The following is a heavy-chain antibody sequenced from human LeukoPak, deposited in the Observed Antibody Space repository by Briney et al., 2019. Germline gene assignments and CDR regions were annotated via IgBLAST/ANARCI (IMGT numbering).Heavy chain of an antibody. CDR1: GGSISSGGYY. V-gene: IGHV4-31*03. CDR2: IYYSGST. J-gene: IGHJ3*01. CDR3: ARDRRRLGELPHAFDV. Sequence: SSETLSLTCTVSGGSISSGGYYWSWIRQHPGKGLEWIGYIYYSGSTYYNPSLKSRVTISVDTSKNQFSLKLGSVTAADTAVYHCARDRRRLGELPHAFDVWGQGTMVTVSS. D-gene: IGHD3-16*01.